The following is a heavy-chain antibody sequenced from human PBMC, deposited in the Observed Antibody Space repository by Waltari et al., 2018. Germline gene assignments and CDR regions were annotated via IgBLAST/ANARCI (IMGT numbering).Heavy chain of an antibody. Sequence: QVQLVESGGGVVQPGRSLRLSCAASGFTFSSYGMHWVRQAPGKGREWVAVIWYDGSNKYYADSVKGRFTISRDNSKNTLYLQMNSLRAEDTAVYYCARDIGVAAAGTIDYWGQGTLVTVSS. J-gene: IGHJ4*02. CDR2: IWYDGSNK. CDR1: GFTFSSYG. CDR3: ARDIGVAAAGTIDY. V-gene: IGHV3-33*01. D-gene: IGHD6-13*01.